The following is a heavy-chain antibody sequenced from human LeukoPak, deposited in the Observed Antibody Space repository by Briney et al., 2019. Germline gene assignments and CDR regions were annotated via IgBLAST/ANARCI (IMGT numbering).Heavy chain of an antibody. CDR1: GYTFTSYD. Sequence: ASVKVSCKASGYTFTSYDMHWVRQAPGQGLEWMGIINPSGGSTSYAQKFQGRVTMTRDTSTSTAYMELSSLRSEDTAVYYCARDPSYYGSGSYSGWFDPWGQGTLVTVSS. V-gene: IGHV1-46*01. D-gene: IGHD3-10*01. J-gene: IGHJ5*02. CDR3: ARDPSYYGSGSYSGWFDP. CDR2: INPSGGST.